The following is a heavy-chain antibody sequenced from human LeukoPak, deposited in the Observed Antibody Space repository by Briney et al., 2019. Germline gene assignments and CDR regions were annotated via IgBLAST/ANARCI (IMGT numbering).Heavy chain of an antibody. CDR1: FYTFTSYG. CDR2: ISAYSGNT. V-gene: IGHV1-18*01. D-gene: IGHD1-26*01. J-gene: IGHJ4*02. CDR3: ARDLRELPLSN. Sequence: VASVNVFCGASFYTFTSYGLSCVRHAPGRGLEWMGWISAYSGNTNCAQTLQRRVTITTDTYTSTPYIALRSVSRDNAGVYYCARDLRELPLSNWGRGTLVSVSS.